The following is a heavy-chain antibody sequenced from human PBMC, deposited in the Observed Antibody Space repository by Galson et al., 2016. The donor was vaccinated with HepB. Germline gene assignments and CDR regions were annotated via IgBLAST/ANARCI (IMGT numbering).Heavy chain of an antibody. CDR2: ISGTSDYI. D-gene: IGHD6-19*01. Sequence: LRLSCAASGFTFSTYYMNWVRQAPGKGLEWVSSISGTSDYINYADSVKGRFTVSRDNAKHSLYLQMNGLRAEDTAIYYCARDKISGWYYFDHWGQGTLVTVSS. J-gene: IGHJ4*02. CDR1: GFTFSTYY. V-gene: IGHV3-21*01. CDR3: ARDKISGWYYFDH.